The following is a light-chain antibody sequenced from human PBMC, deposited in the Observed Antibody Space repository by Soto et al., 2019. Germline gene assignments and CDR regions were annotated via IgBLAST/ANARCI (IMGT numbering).Light chain of an antibody. CDR2: TNN. CDR3: ATWDVSLSTYV. CDR1: SSNIGTNT. J-gene: IGLJ1*01. V-gene: IGLV1-44*01. Sequence: QSVLTQPPSASGTPGQRVTISCSGSSSNIGTNTVNWYQCLPGTAPRLLIYTNNQRPSGVPDRFSVSKSGTSASLAISGLQSEDEADYYCATWDVSLSTYVFGAGTKVTVL.